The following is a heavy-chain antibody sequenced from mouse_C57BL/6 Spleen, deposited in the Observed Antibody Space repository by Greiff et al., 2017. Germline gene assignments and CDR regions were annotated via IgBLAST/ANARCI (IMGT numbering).Heavy chain of an antibody. CDR2: IWSDGST. CDR3: ARQPYDYDGGNWYFDV. D-gene: IGHD2-4*01. CDR1: GFSLTSYG. Sequence: VQLQESGPGLVAPSQSLSITCTVSGFSLTSYGVHWVRQPPGKGLEWLVVIWSDGSTTYNSALKSRLSISKDNSKSQVFLKMNSLQTDDTAMYYCARQPYDYDGGNWYFDVWGTGTTVTVSS. J-gene: IGHJ1*03. V-gene: IGHV2-6-1*01.